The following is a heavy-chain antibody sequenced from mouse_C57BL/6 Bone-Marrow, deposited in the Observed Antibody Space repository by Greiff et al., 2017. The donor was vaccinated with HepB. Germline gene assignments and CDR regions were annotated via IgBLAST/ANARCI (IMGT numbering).Heavy chain of an antibody. CDR1: GFNIKDYY. CDR2: IDPEDGET. J-gene: IGHJ1*03. V-gene: IGHV14-2*01. D-gene: IGHD1-1*01. Sequence: EVKLMESGAELVKPGASVKLSCTASGFNIKDYYMHWVKQRTEQGLEWIGRIDPEDGETKYAPKFQGKATITADTSSNTAYLQLGSLTSEDTAVYYCARVGCPTRYFDVWGTGTTVTVSS. CDR3: ARVGCPTRYFDV.